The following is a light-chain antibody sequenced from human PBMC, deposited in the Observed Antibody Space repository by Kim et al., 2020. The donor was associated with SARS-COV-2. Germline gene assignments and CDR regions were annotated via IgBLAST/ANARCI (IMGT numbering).Light chain of an antibody. J-gene: IGKJ1*01. CDR3: QQYDSYPWT. CDR1: QSISSW. V-gene: IGKV1-5*03. Sequence: PSTRSASVGDRVTITCRASQSISSWLAWYQQRPGKAPNLLSLESGVPSRFSGSGSGTEFTLTISSLQPDDFATYYCQQYDSYPWTFGQGTKVDIK.